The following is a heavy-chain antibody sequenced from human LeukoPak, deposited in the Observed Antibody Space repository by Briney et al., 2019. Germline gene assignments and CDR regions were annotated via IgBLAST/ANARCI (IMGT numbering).Heavy chain of an antibody. Sequence: GASVKVSCKASGYTFTSYGISWVRQAPGQGLEWMGRIIPILGIANYAQKFQGRVTITADKSTSTAYMELSSLRSEDTAVYYCARDFFDCSSTSCLYKYNWFDPWGQGTLVTVSS. D-gene: IGHD2-2*01. J-gene: IGHJ5*02. CDR1: GYTFTSYG. V-gene: IGHV1-69*04. CDR3: ARDFFDCSSTSCLYKYNWFDP. CDR2: IIPILGIA.